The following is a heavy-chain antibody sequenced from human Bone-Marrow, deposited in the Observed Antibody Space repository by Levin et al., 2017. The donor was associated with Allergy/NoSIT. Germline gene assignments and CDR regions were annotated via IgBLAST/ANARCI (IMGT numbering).Heavy chain of an antibody. D-gene: IGHD4-17*01. CDR1: GFTFSHAW. CDR3: NTDRTVTTRDFDN. Sequence: PGGSLRLSCAASGFTFSHAWMHWVRQAPGKGLDPVARIKSKTVGGTTDYAASVKGRFTISRDDSTNTLFLQMNSLRTDDTGVYSCNTDRTVTTRDFDNWGRGTLVTVSS. J-gene: IGHJ4*02. CDR2: IKSKTVGGTT. V-gene: IGHV3-15*01.